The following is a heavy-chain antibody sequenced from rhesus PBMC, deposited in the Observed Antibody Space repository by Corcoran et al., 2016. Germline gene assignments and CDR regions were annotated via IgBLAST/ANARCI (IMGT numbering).Heavy chain of an antibody. Sequence: EVQLVESGGGLVQPGGSLRLSCEASGFTFSTYGIHWVRQAPGKGLEWVAVISFDESKKYYADSMKYRFTISRDNSKNMVYLQMNNLKLEDTAVYYCVRGFYGLDSWGQGVVVTVSS. CDR2: ISFDESKK. CDR1: GFTFSTYG. V-gene: IGHV3-54*02. J-gene: IGHJ6*01. CDR3: VRGFYGLDS.